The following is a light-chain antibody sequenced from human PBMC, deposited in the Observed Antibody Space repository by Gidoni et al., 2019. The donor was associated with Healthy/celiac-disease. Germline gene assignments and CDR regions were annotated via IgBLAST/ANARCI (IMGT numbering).Light chain of an antibody. CDR1: TGIRND. CDR3: LQHNSYPWT. V-gene: IGKV1-17*01. Sequence: ETQMPHPPSSLSASVGDRVTIICRAITGIRNDLGWYQQKPGKAPKRLIYAASSLQIGVPSRFSGSGSGTEFTLTISSLQPEDIATYYCLQHNSYPWTFGQGTRVEIK. J-gene: IGKJ1*01. CDR2: AAS.